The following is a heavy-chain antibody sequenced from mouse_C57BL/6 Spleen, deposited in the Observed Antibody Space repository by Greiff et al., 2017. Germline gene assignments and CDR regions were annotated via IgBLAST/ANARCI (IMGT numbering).Heavy chain of an antibody. J-gene: IGHJ3*01. D-gene: IGHD1-1*01. Sequence: QVQLQQSGPELVKPGASVKISCKASGYAFSSSWMNWVKQRPGKGLEWIGRIYPGDGDTNYNGKFKGKATLTADKSSSTAYMQLSSLTSEDSAVYFCAYYGSSPFAYWGQGTLVTASA. V-gene: IGHV1-82*01. CDR1: GYAFSSSW. CDR2: IYPGDGDT. CDR3: AYYGSSPFAY.